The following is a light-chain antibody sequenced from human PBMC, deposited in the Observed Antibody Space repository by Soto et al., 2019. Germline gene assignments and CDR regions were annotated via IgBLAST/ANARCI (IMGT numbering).Light chain of an antibody. Sequence: DIQMPQSPSSLSASVGDRVTITCRASQSISNYLNWYQQKPGKAPKLLIYAASSLQSGVPSRFSGSGSGTDFTLTISSLQPEDFATYYCHHSYSTPTFGQGTKVEIK. V-gene: IGKV1-39*01. CDR1: QSISNY. J-gene: IGKJ1*01. CDR3: HHSYSTPT. CDR2: AAS.